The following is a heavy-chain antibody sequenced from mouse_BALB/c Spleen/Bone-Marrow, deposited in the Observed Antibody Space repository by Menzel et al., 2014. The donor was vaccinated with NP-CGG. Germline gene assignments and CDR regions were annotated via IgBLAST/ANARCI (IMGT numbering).Heavy chain of an antibody. CDR2: INPYNDGT. Sequence: VQLKQSGPELVKPGASVKMSCKASGYTFSAYVMHWVQQKPGQGLEWIGYINPYNDGTKYNEKFKGKATLTSDKSSSTAYMELSSLTSEDSAVYYSAREGGLRRGDYYAMDYWGQGTSVTVSS. CDR3: AREGGLRRGDYYAMDY. CDR1: GYTFSAYV. J-gene: IGHJ4*01. D-gene: IGHD2-4*01. V-gene: IGHV1-14*01.